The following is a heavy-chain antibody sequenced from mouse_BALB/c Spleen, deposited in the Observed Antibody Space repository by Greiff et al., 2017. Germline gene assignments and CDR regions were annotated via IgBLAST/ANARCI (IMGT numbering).Heavy chain of an antibody. D-gene: IGHD2-14*01. V-gene: IGHV5-4*02. CDR1: GFTFSDYY. J-gene: IGHJ3*01. CDR3: ARGYYRYDGFAY. CDR2: ISDGGSYT. Sequence: EVNLVESGGGLVKPGGSLKLSCAASGFTFSDYYMYWVRQTPEKRLEWVATISDGGSYTYYPDSVKGRFTISRDNAKNNLYLQMSSLKSEDTAMYYCARGYYRYDGFAYWGQGTLVTVSA.